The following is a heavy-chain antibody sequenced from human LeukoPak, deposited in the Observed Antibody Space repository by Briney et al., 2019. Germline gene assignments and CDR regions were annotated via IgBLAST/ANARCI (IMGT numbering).Heavy chain of an antibody. CDR3: ARVQPYYDILTGYYI. Sequence: ASVKVSCKASGYTCTSYGISWVRQAPGQGLEWMGWISAYNGNTNYAQKLQGRVTMTTDTSTSTAYMELRSLRSDDTAVYYCARVQPYYDILTGYYIWGQGTLVTVSS. V-gene: IGHV1-18*01. CDR1: GYTCTSYG. CDR2: ISAYNGNT. J-gene: IGHJ4*02. D-gene: IGHD3-9*01.